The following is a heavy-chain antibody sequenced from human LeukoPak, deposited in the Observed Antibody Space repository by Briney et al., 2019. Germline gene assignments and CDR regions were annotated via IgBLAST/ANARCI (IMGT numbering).Heavy chain of an antibody. V-gene: IGHV3-30*18. Sequence: PGGSLRLSCAASGFTFSNYGMHWVRQAPGKGLEWVAVTSYDGSNKYYADSVKGRFTISRDNSKNTLYLQMNSLRAEDTAVYYCAKDSSSAWNFDYWGQGTLVTVSS. CDR3: AKDSSSAWNFDY. CDR2: TSYDGSNK. D-gene: IGHD6-13*01. J-gene: IGHJ4*02. CDR1: GFTFSNYG.